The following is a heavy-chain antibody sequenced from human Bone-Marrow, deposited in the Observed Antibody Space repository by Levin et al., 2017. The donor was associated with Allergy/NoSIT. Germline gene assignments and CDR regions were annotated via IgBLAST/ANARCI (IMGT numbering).Heavy chain of an antibody. V-gene: IGHV4-34*01. CDR2: INHSGST. D-gene: IGHD1-26*01. Sequence: SETLSLTCAVYGGSFSGYYWSWIRQPPGKGLEWIGEINHSGSTNYNPSLKSRVTISVDTSKNQFSLKLSSVTAADTAVYYCARYSSVGTTAIFRFDPWGQGTLVTVSS. J-gene: IGHJ5*02. CDR3: ARYSSVGTTAIFRFDP. CDR1: GGSFSGYY.